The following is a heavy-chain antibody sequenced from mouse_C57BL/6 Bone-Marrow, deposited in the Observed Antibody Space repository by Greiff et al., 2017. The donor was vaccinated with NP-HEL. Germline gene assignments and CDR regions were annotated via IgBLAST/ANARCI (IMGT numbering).Heavy chain of an antibody. J-gene: IGHJ3*01. CDR1: GFTFSNYW. Sequence: EVKVVESGGGLVQPGGSMKLSCVASGFTFSNYWMNWVRQSPEKGLEWVAQIRLKSDNYATHYAESVKGRFTISRDDSKSSVYLQMNNVRAEDTGIYYCTYYYGSSWGFAYWGQGTLVTVSA. CDR2: IRLKSDNYAT. CDR3: TYYYGSSWGFAY. D-gene: IGHD1-1*01. V-gene: IGHV6-3*01.